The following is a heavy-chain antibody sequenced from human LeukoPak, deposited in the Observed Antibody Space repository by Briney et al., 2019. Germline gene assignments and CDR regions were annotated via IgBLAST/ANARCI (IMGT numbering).Heavy chain of an antibody. CDR3: ARDACTNGVCHPYFDY. CDR2: IIPIFGTA. V-gene: IGHV1-69*13. D-gene: IGHD2-8*01. Sequence: ASVKVSCKASGGTFSSYAISWVRQAPGQGLEWMGGIIPIFGTANYAQKFQGRVTITADESTSTAYMELSSLRSEDTAVYYCARDACTNGVCHPYFDYWGQGTLVTVSS. CDR1: GGTFSSYA. J-gene: IGHJ4*02.